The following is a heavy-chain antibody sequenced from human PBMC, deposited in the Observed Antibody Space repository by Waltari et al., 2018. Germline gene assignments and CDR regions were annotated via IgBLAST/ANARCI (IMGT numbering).Heavy chain of an antibody. Sequence: QVQLVQSGAEVTKPGASVKISCKASGGTVRCYAIHRVRQAPGQGLEWMGWSIPIFGTANYAQKFQGRVTITADASTSTAYMELSSLRSEDTAVYYCARESYDILTGYLYYFDYWGQGSLVTVSS. V-gene: IGHV1-69*01. CDR2: SIPIFGTA. J-gene: IGHJ4*02. CDR3: ARESYDILTGYLYYFDY. D-gene: IGHD3-9*01. CDR1: GGTVRCYA.